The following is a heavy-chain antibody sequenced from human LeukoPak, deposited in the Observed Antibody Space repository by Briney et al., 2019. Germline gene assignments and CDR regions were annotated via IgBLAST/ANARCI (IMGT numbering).Heavy chain of an antibody. V-gene: IGHV4-59*08. CDR1: GGSVSGYY. CDR2: IFYTGTT. Sequence: SETLSLTCTVSGGSVSGYYWSWIRQPPGKGLEWIGYIFYTGTTLYSPSLKTRVTMSVDTSENQFSLKLSSVTAADTAVYYCARHDVVPVIRRGSDFWGQGTLVTVSS. D-gene: IGHD2-21*02. J-gene: IGHJ4*02. CDR3: ARHDVVPVIRRGSDF.